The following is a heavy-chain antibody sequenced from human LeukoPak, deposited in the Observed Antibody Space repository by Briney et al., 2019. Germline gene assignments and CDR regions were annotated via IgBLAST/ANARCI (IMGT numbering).Heavy chain of an antibody. V-gene: IGHV3-48*03. CDR1: GLTFSNYE. Sequence: GGSLRLSCAASGLTFSNYEMHWVRQAPGKGLEWVSYISSSGSDIYYADSVKGRFTISRDNAKNSLYLQMNSLRAEDTAVYYCAKTPMTTEAFDIWGQGTMVTVSS. J-gene: IGHJ3*02. D-gene: IGHD4-11*01. CDR3: AKTPMTTEAFDI. CDR2: ISSSGSDI.